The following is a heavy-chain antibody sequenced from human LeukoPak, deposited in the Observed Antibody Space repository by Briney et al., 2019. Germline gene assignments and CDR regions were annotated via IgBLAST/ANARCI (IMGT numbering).Heavy chain of an antibody. D-gene: IGHD3-22*01. CDR1: GYTLTGYY. J-gene: IGHJ5*02. CDR2: INPNSGGT. V-gene: IGHV1-2*02. Sequence: ASVKVSCKASGYTLTGYYMHWVRQAPGQGLEWMGWINPNSGGTNYAQKFQGRVTMTTDTSTSTAYMELRSLRSDDTAVYYCARDPRYYYDSSGSPPWFDPWGQGTLVTVSS. CDR3: ARDPRYYYDSSGSPPWFDP.